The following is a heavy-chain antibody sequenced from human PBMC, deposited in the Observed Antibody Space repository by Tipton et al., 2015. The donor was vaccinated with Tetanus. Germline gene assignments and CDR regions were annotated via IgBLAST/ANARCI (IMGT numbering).Heavy chain of an antibody. CDR3: ARDRGDYIYSGMDV. V-gene: IGHV1-2*02. J-gene: IGHJ6*02. CDR1: GYTFTGYY. CDR2: IDPNSGGT. D-gene: IGHD3-22*01. Sequence: QLVQSRAEVKKPGASVKVSCKASGYTFTGYYIYWVRQAPGQGLEWMGWIDPNSGGTVYAQKFQGRVTMTRDTAISTAYMELRSLRSDDTAVYYCARDRGDYIYSGMDVWGPGTTVPVS.